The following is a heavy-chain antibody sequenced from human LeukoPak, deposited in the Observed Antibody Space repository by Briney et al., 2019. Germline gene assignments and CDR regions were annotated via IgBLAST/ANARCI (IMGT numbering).Heavy chain of an antibody. CDR2: ISPSGITI. CDR1: GFTFTYYY. V-gene: IGHV3-11*01. Sequence: GGSLRLSCSASGFTFTYYYMTWIRQAPGKGLEWVSSISPSGITISYADSVRGRFTTSRDNAKNSLYLQTNSLRAEDTAVYYWARTGLGRPSNWFAPWGQGTLFTVPS. D-gene: IGHD7-27*01. CDR3: ARTGLGRPSNWFAP. J-gene: IGHJ5*02.